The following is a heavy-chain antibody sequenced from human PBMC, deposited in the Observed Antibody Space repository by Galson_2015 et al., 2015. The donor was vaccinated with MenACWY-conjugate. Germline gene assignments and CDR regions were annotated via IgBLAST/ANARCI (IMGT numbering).Heavy chain of an antibody. Sequence: SLRLSCAASGFTLSNYWMHWVRHAPGKGLEWVSRVNSDGTGTTYADSVKGRFTISRDNAKNTLYLQMNSLRAEDTAIYYCTKAAARYSTSSAFNWFDPWGQGALVTVSS. J-gene: IGHJ5*02. V-gene: IGHV3-74*01. D-gene: IGHD6-6*01. CDR2: VNSDGTGT. CDR1: GFTLSNYW. CDR3: TKAAARYSTSSAFNWFDP.